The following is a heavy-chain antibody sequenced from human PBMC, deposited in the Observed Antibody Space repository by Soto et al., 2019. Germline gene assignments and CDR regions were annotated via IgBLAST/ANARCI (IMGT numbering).Heavy chain of an antibody. CDR1: GFTFSSYG. Sequence: GGSLRLSCAASGFTFSSYGMHWVRQAPGKGLEWVAVISYDGSNKYYADSVKGRFTISRDNSKNTLYLQMNSLRAEDTAVYYCAKDRWRNIVLVPASKSVVLYYYGMDVWGQGTTVTVSS. CDR2: ISYDGSNK. D-gene: IGHD2-2*01. CDR3: AKDRWRNIVLVPASKSVVLYYYGMDV. J-gene: IGHJ6*02. V-gene: IGHV3-30*18.